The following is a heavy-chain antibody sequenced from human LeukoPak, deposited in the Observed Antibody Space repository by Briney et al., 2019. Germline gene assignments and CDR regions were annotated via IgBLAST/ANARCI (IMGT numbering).Heavy chain of an antibody. CDR1: GYTFTGYD. D-gene: IGHD1-26*01. Sequence: ASVRVSFKASGYTFTGYDINWVRQATGQGLEWMGWINPDTGDTGYAQKFQGRVTITRNTSIDTAYMELSGLRSEDSAVYYCTRGSLSGSSRDYWGQGTLVTVSS. CDR3: TRGSLSGSSRDY. V-gene: IGHV1-8*01. J-gene: IGHJ4*02. CDR2: INPDTGDT.